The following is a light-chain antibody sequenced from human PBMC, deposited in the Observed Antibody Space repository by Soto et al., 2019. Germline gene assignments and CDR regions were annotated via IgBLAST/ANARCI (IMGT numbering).Light chain of an antibody. CDR3: QQYNDWPPFT. Sequence: IVMTQSPATLSLSPGDRATLSCRASQSVRTNLAWYQLTPGQAPRLLIYGASTRATGVPARFSGTGSGTDFTLTTSSLQSDDFALYSCQQYNDWPPFTFGGGTKVEIK. CDR2: GAS. CDR1: QSVRTN. V-gene: IGKV3-15*01. J-gene: IGKJ4*02.